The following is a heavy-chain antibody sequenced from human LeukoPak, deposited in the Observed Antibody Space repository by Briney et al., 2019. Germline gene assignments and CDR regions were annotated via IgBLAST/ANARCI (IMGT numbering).Heavy chain of an antibody. V-gene: IGHV1-18*01. J-gene: IGHJ4*02. Sequence: ASVKVSCKASGYTFTSYGISWVRQAPGQGLEWMGWISAYNGNTNYAQKFQGRVTMTTDTSTSTADMELRSLRSDDTAVYYCARDRSGYGVPDFWGQGSLVTVSS. CDR1: GYTFTSYG. CDR3: ARDRSGYGVPDF. CDR2: ISAYNGNT. D-gene: IGHD5-12*01.